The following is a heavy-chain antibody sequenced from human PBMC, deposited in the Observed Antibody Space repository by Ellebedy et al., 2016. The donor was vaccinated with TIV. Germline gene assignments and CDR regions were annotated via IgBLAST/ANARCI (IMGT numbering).Heavy chain of an antibody. CDR3: AKEIDALRFLEWLLPLGYYFDY. J-gene: IGHJ4*02. Sequence: GGSLRLXXAASGFTFTSYAMSWVRQAPGKGLEWVSAISGSGGSTYYADSVKGRFTISRDNSKNTLYLQMNSLRAEDTAVYYCAKEIDALRFLEWLLPLGYYFDYWGQGTLVTVSS. D-gene: IGHD3-3*01. V-gene: IGHV3-23*01. CDR2: ISGSGGST. CDR1: GFTFTSYA.